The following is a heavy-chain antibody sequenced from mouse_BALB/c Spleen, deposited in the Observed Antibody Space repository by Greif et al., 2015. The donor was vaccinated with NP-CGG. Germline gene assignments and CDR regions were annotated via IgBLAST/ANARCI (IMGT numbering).Heavy chain of an antibody. J-gene: IGHJ4*01. Sequence: EVKLVESGGGLVQPGGSRKLSCAASGFTFSSFGMHWVRQAPENGLEWVAYISSGSSTIYYADTVKGRFTISRDNPKNTLSLQMTSLRSEDTAMYYCARGNLYAMVYWRQGTSVTVSS. CDR2: ISSGSSTI. CDR3: ARGNLYAMVY. V-gene: IGHV5-17*02. CDR1: GFTFSSFG.